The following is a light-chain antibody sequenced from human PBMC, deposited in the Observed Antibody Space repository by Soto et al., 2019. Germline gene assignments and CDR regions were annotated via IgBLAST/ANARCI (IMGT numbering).Light chain of an antibody. Sequence: DIQMTQSPSTPSASVGDRVTITCRASQSIGTWLAWYQHKPGRAPKLLIYDASTLEGGVPSRFSGSRSGTEFTFTISSLQPDDFATYYCQQYNSYSRAFGQGTKVEIK. J-gene: IGKJ1*01. CDR1: QSIGTW. CDR2: DAS. V-gene: IGKV1-5*01. CDR3: QQYNSYSRA.